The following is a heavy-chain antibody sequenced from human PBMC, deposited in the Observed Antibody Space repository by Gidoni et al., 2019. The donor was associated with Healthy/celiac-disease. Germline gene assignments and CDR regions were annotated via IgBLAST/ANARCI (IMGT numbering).Heavy chain of an antibody. CDR2: IWYDGSNK. J-gene: IGHJ3*01. Sequence: QVQLVESGGGVVQPGRSRRLSCAASGFTFSNYGMHWVRKAPGKGLQWVALIWYDGSNKYSADSVKGRFTISRDNSKSTLYLQMNSLRAEDTAVYYCARAKFILDAFDLWGQGTMLTVSS. CDR1: GFTFSNYG. CDR3: ARAKFILDAFDL. V-gene: IGHV3-33*01. D-gene: IGHD2-21*01.